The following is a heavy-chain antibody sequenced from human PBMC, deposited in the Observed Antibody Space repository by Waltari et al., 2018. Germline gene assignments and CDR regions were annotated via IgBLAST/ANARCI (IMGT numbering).Heavy chain of an antibody. CDR3: ARQGLTGAL. J-gene: IGHJ4*02. CDR2: IYHGGSS. CDR1: GYSISSGYY. V-gene: IGHV4-38-2*01. D-gene: IGHD7-27*01. Sequence: QVQLQESGPGLVKPSETLSLTCAVSGYSISSGYYWGWSRQPPGKGLEWIGSIYHGGSSYYNPSLKSRVTISVDTSKNRFSLKLSSVTAADTAVYYCARQGLTGALWGQGTLVTVSS.